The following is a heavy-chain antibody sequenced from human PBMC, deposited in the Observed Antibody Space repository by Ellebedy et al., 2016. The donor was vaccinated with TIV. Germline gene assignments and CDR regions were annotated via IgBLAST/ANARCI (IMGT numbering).Heavy chain of an antibody. CDR3: ARDDWGSDY. D-gene: IGHD7-27*01. V-gene: IGHV1-46*01. Sequence: ASVKVSCKASGYAFTGYYIHWVRQAPGQGLEWMGLINPYDGSTNYAQRFQGRVTMTRDTSTSTVYMELSSLRSEDTAVYYCARDDWGSDYWGQGTLVTVSS. CDR1: GYAFTGYY. CDR2: INPYDGST. J-gene: IGHJ4*02.